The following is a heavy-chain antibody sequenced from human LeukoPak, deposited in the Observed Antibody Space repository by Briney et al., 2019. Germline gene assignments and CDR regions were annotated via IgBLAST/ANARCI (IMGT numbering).Heavy chain of an antibody. J-gene: IGHJ4*02. CDR1: GGSISSGTYY. V-gene: IGHV4-39*07. D-gene: IGHD3-22*01. CDR3: ARDPRYYDSSGYYSGY. CDR2: IYHSGST. Sequence: ASETLSLTCTVSGGSISSGTYYWAWIRQPPGKGLEWIGTIYHSGSTYYNPSLKSRVTISVDTSKNQFSLNLTSLTAADTAVYYCARDPRYYDSSGYYSGYWGQGTLVTVSS.